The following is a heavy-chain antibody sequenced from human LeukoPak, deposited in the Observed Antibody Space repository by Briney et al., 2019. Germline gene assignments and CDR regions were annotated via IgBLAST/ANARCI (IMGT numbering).Heavy chain of an antibody. CDR1: GGSISSGGYY. D-gene: IGHD4-17*01. J-gene: IGHJ3*02. CDR3: ARDLGYYGDYRLVAEAFDI. Sequence: SETLSLTCTVSGGSISSGGYYWSWIRQHPGKGLEWIGYIYYSGSTYYNPSLKSRVTISVDTSKNQFSLKLSSVTAADTAVYYCARDLGYYGDYRLVAEAFDIWGQGTMVTVSS. CDR2: IYYSGST. V-gene: IGHV4-31*03.